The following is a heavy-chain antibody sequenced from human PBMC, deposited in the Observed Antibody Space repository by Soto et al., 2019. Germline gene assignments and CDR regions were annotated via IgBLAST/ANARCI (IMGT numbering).Heavy chain of an antibody. D-gene: IGHD6-13*01. CDR3: AAGTGTYYYYGMDV. CDR1: GFTFSSYA. Sequence: LRLSCAASGFTFSSYAMSWVRQAPGKGLEWVSAISGSGGSTYYADSVKGRFTISRDNSKNTLYLQMNSLRAEDTAVYFSAAGTGTYYYYGMDVWGQGTTVTVSS. V-gene: IGHV3-23*01. J-gene: IGHJ6*02. CDR2: ISGSGGST.